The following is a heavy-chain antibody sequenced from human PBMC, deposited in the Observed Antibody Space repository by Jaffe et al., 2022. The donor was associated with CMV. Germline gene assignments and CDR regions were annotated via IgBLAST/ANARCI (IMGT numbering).Heavy chain of an antibody. J-gene: IGHJ3*02. V-gene: IGHV3-30*18. CDR1: GFTFSSYG. Sequence: QVQLVESGGGVVQPGRSLRLSCAASGFTFSSYGMHWVRQAPGKGLEWVAVISYDGSNKYYADSVKGRFTISRDNSKNTLYLQMNSLRAEDTAVYYCAKDLYSGSPSPNGAFDIWGQGTMVTVSS. D-gene: IGHD1-26*01. CDR3: AKDLYSGSPSPNGAFDI. CDR2: ISYDGSNK.